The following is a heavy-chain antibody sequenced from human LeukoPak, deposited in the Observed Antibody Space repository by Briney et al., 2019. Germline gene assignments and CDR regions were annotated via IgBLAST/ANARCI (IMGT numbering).Heavy chain of an antibody. Sequence: SGPTLVKPTQTLTLTCTFTGFSLSTRGVGVGWIRQPPGKALAWLAPIYWDDDKRYSPSLKSRLTITKDTSKNQVVLTMTNMDPVDTATYYCAHRQVAAGNNWFDPWGQGTLVTVSS. J-gene: IGHJ5*02. CDR3: AHRQVAAGNNWFDP. CDR2: IYWDDDK. CDR1: GFSLSTRGVG. D-gene: IGHD6-13*01. V-gene: IGHV2-5*02.